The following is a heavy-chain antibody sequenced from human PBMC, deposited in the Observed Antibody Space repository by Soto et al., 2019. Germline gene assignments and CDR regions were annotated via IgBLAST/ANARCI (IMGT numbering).Heavy chain of an antibody. J-gene: IGHJ5*02. CDR2: IYPGDSDT. CDR1: GYSFTSYW. CDR3: ARCVYGSGSHDWFDP. V-gene: IGHV5-51*01. Sequence: PGESLKISCKGSGYSFTSYWIGWVRQMPGKGLEWMGIIYPGDSDTRYSPSFQGQVTISADKSISTAYLQWSSLKASDTAMYYCARCVYGSGSHDWFDPWGQGTLVTVSS. D-gene: IGHD3-10*01.